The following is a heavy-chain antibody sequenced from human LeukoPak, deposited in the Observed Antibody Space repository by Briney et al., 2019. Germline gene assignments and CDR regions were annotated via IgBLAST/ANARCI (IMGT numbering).Heavy chain of an antibody. CDR1: GGTFISYA. CDR2: IIPIFGTA. J-gene: IGHJ5*02. V-gene: IGHV1-69*13. CDR3: ARDPSKMGVRYYNWFDP. D-gene: IGHD3-16*01. Sequence: SVKVSCKASGGTFISYAISWVRQAPGQGLEWMGGIIPIFGTANYAQKFQGRVTITADESTSTAYMELSSLRSEDTAVYYCARDPSKMGVRYYNWFDPWGQGTLVTVPS.